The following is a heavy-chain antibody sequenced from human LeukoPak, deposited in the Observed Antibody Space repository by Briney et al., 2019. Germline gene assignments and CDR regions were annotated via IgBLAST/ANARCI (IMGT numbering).Heavy chain of an antibody. Sequence: GGTLRLSCAASGFTFSNYAMTWVRQAPGKGLQWVSDISGRVEYTNYAETTYYADSVKGRFIISRENSKNMLYLQMNSLRAEDTAVYYCARGVPGRLRYFDWFRSDQILGYFDLWGRGTLVTVSS. J-gene: IGHJ2*01. CDR3: ARGVPGRLRYFDWFRSDQILGYFDL. CDR1: GFTFSNYA. V-gene: IGHV3-23*01. CDR2: ISGRVEYTNYAETT. D-gene: IGHD3-9*01.